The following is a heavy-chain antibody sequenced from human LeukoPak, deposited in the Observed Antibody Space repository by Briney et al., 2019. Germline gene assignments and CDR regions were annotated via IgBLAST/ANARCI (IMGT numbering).Heavy chain of an antibody. CDR3: AKDSPYCGGDCSGYYYYYMDV. CDR1: GFTFSSYA. D-gene: IGHD2-21*02. Sequence: PGGSLRLSCAASGFTFSSYAMSWVRQAPGKGLEWVSAISGSGGSTYYANSVKGRFTISRDNSKNTLYLQMNSLRAEDTAVYYCAKDSPYCGGDCSGYYYYYMDVWGKGTTVTVSS. J-gene: IGHJ6*03. CDR2: ISGSGGST. V-gene: IGHV3-23*01.